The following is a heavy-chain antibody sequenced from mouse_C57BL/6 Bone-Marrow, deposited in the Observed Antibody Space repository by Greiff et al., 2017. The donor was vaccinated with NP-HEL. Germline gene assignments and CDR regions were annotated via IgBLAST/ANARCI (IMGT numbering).Heavy chain of an antibody. J-gene: IGHJ1*03. V-gene: IGHV5-6*01. CDR2: ISSGGSYP. CDR3: ARQSGGSSYDFDV. CDR1: GFTFSSYG. D-gene: IGHD1-1*01. Sequence: EVKLMESGGDLVKPGGSLKLSCAASGFTFSSYGMSWVRQTPDKRLEWVATISSGGSYPYYPDSVKGRFTISIDNAKNTRYLQMSSLKSEDTAMYYCARQSGGSSYDFDVWGTGTTVTVSS.